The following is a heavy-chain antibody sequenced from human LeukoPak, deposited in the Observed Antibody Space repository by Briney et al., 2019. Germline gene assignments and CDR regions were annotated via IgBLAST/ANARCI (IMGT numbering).Heavy chain of an antibody. CDR3: ARDPRLPDYPSGYYYMDV. V-gene: IGHV1-18*01. D-gene: IGHD4-11*01. Sequence: ASVKVSCKASGYTFTSYGISWVRQAPGQGLEWMGWISAYNGNTNYAQKLQGRVTMTTDTSTSTAYMELRSLRSDDTAVYYCARDPRLPDYPSGYYYMDVWGKGTTVTVSS. CDR2: ISAYNGNT. J-gene: IGHJ6*03. CDR1: GYTFTSYG.